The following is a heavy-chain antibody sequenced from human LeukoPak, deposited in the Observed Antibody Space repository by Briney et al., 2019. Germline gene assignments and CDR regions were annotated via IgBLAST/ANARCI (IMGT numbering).Heavy chain of an antibody. V-gene: IGHV4-59*08. Sequence: SETLSLTCTVSGGSISSYYWSWIRQPPGKGLEWIGYIYYSGSTNYNPSLKSRVTISVDTSKNQFSLKLSSVTAADTAVYYCARKGPDGAFDIWGQGTMVTVSS. CDR2: IYYSGST. CDR3: ARKGPDGAFDI. CDR1: GGSISSYY. D-gene: IGHD5-24*01. J-gene: IGHJ3*02.